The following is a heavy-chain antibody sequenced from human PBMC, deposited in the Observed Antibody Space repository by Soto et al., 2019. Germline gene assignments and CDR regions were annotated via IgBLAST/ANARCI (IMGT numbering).Heavy chain of an antibody. CDR2: IYSGGST. CDR1: GFTVSSNY. J-gene: IGHJ6*02. V-gene: IGHV3-66*01. CDR3: ASDMVRGMDV. D-gene: IGHD3-10*01. Sequence: EVQLVESGGGLVQPGGSLRLSCAASGFTVSSNYMSWVRQAPGKGLEWVSVIYSGGSTYYADSVKGRFTISRDNSKNTLYLQMSIRRAEDTAVYYCASDMVRGMDVWGQGTTVTVSS.